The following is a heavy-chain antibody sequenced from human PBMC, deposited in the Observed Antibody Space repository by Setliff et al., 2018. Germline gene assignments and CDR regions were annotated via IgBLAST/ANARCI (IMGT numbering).Heavy chain of an antibody. CDR3: ARVPSYGSGSFYYYYYGMDV. J-gene: IGHJ6*02. V-gene: IGHV4-39*07. CDR2: IYYSGST. CDR1: GGSISSSSYY. Sequence: ETLSLTCTVSGGSISSSSYYWGWIRQPPGKGLEWIGSIYYSGSTYYNPSLKSRVTISVDTSKNQFSLKLSSVTAADTAVYYCARVPSYGSGSFYYYYYGMDVWGQGTTVTVS. D-gene: IGHD3-10*01.